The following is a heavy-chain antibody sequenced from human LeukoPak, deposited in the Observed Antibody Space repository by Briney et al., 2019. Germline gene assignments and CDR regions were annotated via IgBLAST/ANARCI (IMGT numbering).Heavy chain of an antibody. D-gene: IGHD2-15*01. V-gene: IGHV5-10-1*01. CDR3: ARYCSGGSCYAAHDY. J-gene: IGHJ4*02. CDR2: IDPSDSYT. Sequence: GESLKISCKGSGYSFTSYLISWVRQMPRKGLGWMGRIDPSDSYTNYSPSFQGHVTISADKSISTAYLQWSSLKASDAAMYYCARYCSGGSCYAAHDYWGQGTLVTVSS. CDR1: GYSFTSYL.